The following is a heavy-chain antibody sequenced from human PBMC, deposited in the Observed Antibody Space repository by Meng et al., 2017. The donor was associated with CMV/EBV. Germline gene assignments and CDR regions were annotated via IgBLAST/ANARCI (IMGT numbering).Heavy chain of an antibody. V-gene: IGHV3-21*01. CDR2: ISSSSSYI. Sequence: GESLKISCAASGFTFSSYSMNWVRQAPGKGLEWVSSISSSSSYIYYADSVKGRFTISRDNAKNSLYLQMNSLRAEDTAVYYCARDLGNSTGYLRYFDIWGQGTRVTVSS. D-gene: IGHD3-22*01. CDR3: ARDLGNSTGYLRYFDI. J-gene: IGHJ4*02. CDR1: GFTFSSYS.